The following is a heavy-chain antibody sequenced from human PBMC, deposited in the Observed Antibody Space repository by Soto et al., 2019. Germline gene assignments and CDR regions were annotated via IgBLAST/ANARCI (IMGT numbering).Heavy chain of an antibody. CDR2: ISSSSSYI. J-gene: IGHJ3*02. Sequence: GGSLRLSCAASGFTFSSYSMNWVRQAPGKXLEWVSSISSSSSYIYYADSVKGRFTISRDNAKNSLYLQMNSLRAEDTAVYYCARDRGYCSSTSCPYDAFDIWGQGAMVTVSS. V-gene: IGHV3-21*01. D-gene: IGHD2-2*01. CDR1: GFTFSSYS. CDR3: ARDRGYCSSTSCPYDAFDI.